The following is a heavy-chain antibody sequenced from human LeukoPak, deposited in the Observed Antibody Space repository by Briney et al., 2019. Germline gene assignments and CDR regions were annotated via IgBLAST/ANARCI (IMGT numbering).Heavy chain of an antibody. CDR1: GFTFSSYA. V-gene: IGHV3-30-3*01. J-gene: IGHJ4*02. D-gene: IGHD3-10*01. CDR3: ARAPYYYGSFDY. CDR2: ISYDGSSK. Sequence: GGSLRLSCAASGFTFSSYAMHWVRQAPGKGLEWVAVISYDGSSKYYADSVKGRFTISRDNSKNTLYLQMNSLRAEDTAVYYCARAPYYYGSFDYWGQGTLVTVSS.